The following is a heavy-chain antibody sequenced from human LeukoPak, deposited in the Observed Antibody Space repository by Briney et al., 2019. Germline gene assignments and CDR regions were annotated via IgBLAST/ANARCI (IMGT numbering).Heavy chain of an antibody. Sequence: GGSLRLSCAASGFTFSRYSMNWVRQAPGKGLEWVSSIRTSSTYIYYADSVKGRFTISRDNAKNSLYLQMNSLRAEDTAVYYCARDRRGYCSGGSCYYYYYYYMDVWGKGTTVTVSS. D-gene: IGHD2-15*01. CDR3: ARDRRGYCSGGSCYYYYYYYMDV. CDR2: IRTSSTYI. J-gene: IGHJ6*03. V-gene: IGHV3-21*01. CDR1: GFTFSRYS.